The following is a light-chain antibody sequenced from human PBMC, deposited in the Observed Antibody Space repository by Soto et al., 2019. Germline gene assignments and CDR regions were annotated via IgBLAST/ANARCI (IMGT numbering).Light chain of an antibody. Sequence: QSALTQPPSASGTPGQRVFSSCSGSSSNIGGTNYAYWYQQLPGAAPKLLMHSNNLRPSGVPERISGSKSGTSASLAISGLRSEDEAVYYCASWDDRLGAVIFGGGTKVTV. J-gene: IGLJ2*01. V-gene: IGLV1-47*02. CDR2: SNN. CDR3: ASWDDRLGAVI. CDR1: SSNIGGTNY.